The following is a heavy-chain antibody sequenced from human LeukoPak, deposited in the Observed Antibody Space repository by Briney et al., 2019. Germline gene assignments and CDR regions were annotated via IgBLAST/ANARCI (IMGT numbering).Heavy chain of an antibody. CDR2: IKQDGSEK. CDR1: GFTFSSYW. D-gene: IGHD6-19*01. V-gene: IGHV3-7*01. CDR3: ARERSSVWYFVRYYYYGMDV. Sequence: GGSLRLSCAASGFTFSSYWMSWVRQAPGKGLEWVANIKQDGSEKYYVDSVKGRFTISRDNAKNSLYLQMNSLRAEDTAVYYCARERSSVWYFVRYYYYGMDVWGQGTTVTVPS. J-gene: IGHJ6*02.